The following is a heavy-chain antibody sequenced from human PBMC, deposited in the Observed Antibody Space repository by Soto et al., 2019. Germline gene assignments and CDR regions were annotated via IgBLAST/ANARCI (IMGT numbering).Heavy chain of an antibody. CDR2: IKQDGSEK. CDR3: ARDWNPLDAAAGTAEWFDP. J-gene: IGHJ5*02. CDR1: GFTFSSYW. D-gene: IGHD6-13*01. Sequence: EVQLVESGGGLVQPGGSLRLSCAASGFTFSSYWMSWVRQAPGKGLEWVANIKQDGSEKYYVDSVKGRFTISRDNAKNSLYLQMNSLRAEDTAVYYCARDWNPLDAAAGTAEWFDPWGQGTLVTVSS. V-gene: IGHV3-7*01.